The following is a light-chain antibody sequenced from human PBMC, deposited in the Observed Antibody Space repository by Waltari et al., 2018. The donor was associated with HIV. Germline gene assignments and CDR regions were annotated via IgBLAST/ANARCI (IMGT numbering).Light chain of an antibody. V-gene: IGLV2-14*03. Sequence: QSALTQPASVSGSPGQSITISCTRTTRDVGVSNNVSWYQHHPGKTPKLMIYDVSNRPSGFSNRFSGSKSGNTASLTISGLQAEDEADYYCNSYTTSSTLHVVFGGGTKLTVL. CDR1: TRDVGVSNN. CDR3: NSYTTSSTLHVV. CDR2: DVS. J-gene: IGLJ2*01.